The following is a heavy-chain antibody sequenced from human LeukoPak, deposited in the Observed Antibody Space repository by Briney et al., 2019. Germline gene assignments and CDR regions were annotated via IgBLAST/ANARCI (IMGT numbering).Heavy chain of an antibody. D-gene: IGHD2-2*01. CDR3: ARTRSSTSCYFWCHDAFDI. V-gene: IGHV3-21*01. CDR2: ISSSSSYI. J-gene: IGHJ3*02. Sequence: GGSLRLSCAASGFTFSSYSMNWVRQAPGKGLEWVSSISSSSSYIYYADSVKGRFTISRDNAKNSLYLQMNSLRAEDTAVYYCARTRSSTSCYFWCHDAFDIWGQGTMVTVSS. CDR1: GFTFSSYS.